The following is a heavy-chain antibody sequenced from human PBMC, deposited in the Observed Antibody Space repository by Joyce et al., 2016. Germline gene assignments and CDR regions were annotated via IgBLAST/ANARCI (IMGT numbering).Heavy chain of an antibody. Sequence: KKPGSSVKVSCRAFGVTRSGYAISWVRQAPGQGLEWMGGITPIFATAKYAQKFRTRRTITADKSTNTAYMELSSLRSEDTAIYYCVRVRQSGNINDYWGQGTQVTVSS. V-gene: IGHV1-69*06. CDR3: VRVRQSGNINDY. J-gene: IGHJ4*02. CDR2: ITPIFATA. CDR1: GVTRSGYA.